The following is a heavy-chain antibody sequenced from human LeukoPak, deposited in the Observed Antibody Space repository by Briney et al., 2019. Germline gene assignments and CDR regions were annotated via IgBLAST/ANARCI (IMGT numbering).Heavy chain of an antibody. CDR1: GYTFTSYD. CDR3: ARDKWFGDEAWFDP. Sequence: GASVKVSCKASGYTFTSYDINWVRQATGQGLEWMGWMNPNSGNTGYAQKFQGRVTMTRNTSISTAYMELSSLRSEDPAVYYCARDKWFGDEAWFDPWGQGTLVTVSS. J-gene: IGHJ5*02. CDR2: MNPNSGNT. V-gene: IGHV1-8*01. D-gene: IGHD3-10*01.